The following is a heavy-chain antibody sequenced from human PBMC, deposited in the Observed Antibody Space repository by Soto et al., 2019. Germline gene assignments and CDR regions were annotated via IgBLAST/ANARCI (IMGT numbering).Heavy chain of an antibody. D-gene: IGHD5-12*01. CDR1: GYSFTSNW. CDR2: IDPDDSWT. Sequence: EEQLVHSAAEVKKPGESLKISCKASGYSFTSNWLSWVRQIPGKGLEWLGRIDPDDSWTSYSPTFEGHVTISADKSINTAYLQWTSLKTSDTAIYYCARRRFSGHDWHAFDLWGQGTMVTVSP. J-gene: IGHJ3*01. V-gene: IGHV5-10-1*03. CDR3: ARRRFSGHDWHAFDL.